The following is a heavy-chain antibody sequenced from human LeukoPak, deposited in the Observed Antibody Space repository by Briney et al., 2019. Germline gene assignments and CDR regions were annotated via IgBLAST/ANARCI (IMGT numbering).Heavy chain of an antibody. J-gene: IGHJ6*04. V-gene: IGHV3-30*04. CDR1: GFTFSSYA. Sequence: QAGGSLRLSCAASGFTFSSYAMHWVCQAPGKGLEWVAVISYDGSNKYYADSVKGRFTITRDNSKNTLYLQMNSLRAEDTAVYYCARDYGDLDYYYGMDVWGKGTTVTVSS. D-gene: IGHD4-17*01. CDR2: ISYDGSNK. CDR3: ARDYGDLDYYYGMDV.